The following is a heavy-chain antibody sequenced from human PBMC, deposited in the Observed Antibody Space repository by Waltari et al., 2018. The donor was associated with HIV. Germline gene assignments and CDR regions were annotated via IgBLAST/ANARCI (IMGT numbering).Heavy chain of an antibody. CDR1: RFTFTAYY. V-gene: IGHV1-2*02. Sequence: QVQLVQSGAEVKKPGASVKVSCTASRFTFTAYYVHWVRQAPGQGLEGMGWIKLKSGVTHFAQNFQGRLNMARGTSTKSAYLELSRLQSVAAADYYCARDWWPLPSGGYFLDYRGQGTLVTVSS. J-gene: IGHJ4*02. D-gene: IGHD2-15*01. CDR2: IKLKSGVT. CDR3: ARDWWPLPSGGYFLDY.